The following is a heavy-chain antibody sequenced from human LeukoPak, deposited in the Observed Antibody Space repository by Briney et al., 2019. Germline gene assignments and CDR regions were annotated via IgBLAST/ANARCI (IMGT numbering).Heavy chain of an antibody. CDR3: AKDAPGLGTFDC. CDR1: GFTFSSYA. V-gene: IGHV3-30*04. J-gene: IGHJ4*02. CDR2: ISYDGSNK. D-gene: IGHD7-27*01. Sequence: PGGSLRLSCAASGFTFSSYAMPWVRQAPGKGLEWVAVISYDGSNKYYADSVKGRFTISRDNSKNTLYLQMNSLRAEDTAVYYCAKDAPGLGTFDCGGQGTLVTVSS.